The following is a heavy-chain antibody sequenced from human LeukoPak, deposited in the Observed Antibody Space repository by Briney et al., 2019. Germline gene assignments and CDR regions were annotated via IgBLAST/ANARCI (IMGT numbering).Heavy chain of an antibody. J-gene: IGHJ4*02. V-gene: IGHV3-66*01. Sequence: GGSLRLSCVASGLTVSSNYMSWVRQVPGRGLEWVSVVYPDGNTYYADSVKGRFTISRDNSKNTLYLQMNSLRAEDTAVYYCAREGRDYDILTGWYYFDYWGQGTLVTVSS. CDR2: VYPDGNT. D-gene: IGHD3-9*01. CDR3: AREGRDYDILTGWYYFDY. CDR1: GLTVSSNY.